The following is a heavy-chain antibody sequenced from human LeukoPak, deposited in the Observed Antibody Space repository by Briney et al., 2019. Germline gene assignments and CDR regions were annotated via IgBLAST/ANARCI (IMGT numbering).Heavy chain of an antibody. CDR3: ARVHFGTIFLYY. V-gene: IGHV1-8*01. D-gene: IGHD3-9*01. J-gene: IGHJ4*02. CDR2: MNPNSGNT. Sequence: ASVKGSCKASGYTFTSYDINWVRQATGQGLEWMGWMNPNSGNTGYAQKFQGRVTMTRNTSISTAYMELSSLRSEDTAVYYCARVHFGTIFLYYWGQGTLVTVSS. CDR1: GYTFTSYD.